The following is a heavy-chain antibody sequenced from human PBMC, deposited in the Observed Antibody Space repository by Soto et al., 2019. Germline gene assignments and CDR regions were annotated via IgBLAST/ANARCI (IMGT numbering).Heavy chain of an antibody. V-gene: IGHV3-23*01. D-gene: IGHD2-2*01. J-gene: IGHJ6*02. CDR2: ISGSGDKT. Sequence: EVQLLESGGGLVQPGGSLRLSCAASGFTFSSYAINWVRQAPGKGLEWVSTISGSGDKTYYADSVKGRFTISRDNSKNTLSLQMNSLRADDTAVYYCAKSGQSSWANMDVWGQGTTVTVSS. CDR3: AKSGQSSWANMDV. CDR1: GFTFSSYA.